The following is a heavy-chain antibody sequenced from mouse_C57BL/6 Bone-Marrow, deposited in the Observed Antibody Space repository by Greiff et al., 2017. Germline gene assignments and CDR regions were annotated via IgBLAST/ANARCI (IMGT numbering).Heavy chain of an antibody. Sequence: EVQGVESGAELVRPGASVKLSCTASGFNIKDDYMHWVKQRPEQGLEWIGWIDPENGDTEYASKFQGKATITADTSSNTAYLQLSSLTSEDTAVYYSTNYYGSSDYWGQGTTLTVSS. CDR1: GFNIKDDY. CDR3: TNYYGSSDY. V-gene: IGHV14-4*01. CDR2: IDPENGDT. D-gene: IGHD1-1*01. J-gene: IGHJ2*01.